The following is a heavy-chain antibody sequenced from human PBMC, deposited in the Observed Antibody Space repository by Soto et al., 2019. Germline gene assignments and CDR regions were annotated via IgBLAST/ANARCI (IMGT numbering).Heavy chain of an antibody. V-gene: IGHV5-51*01. J-gene: IGHJ3*01. CDR3: ARQQAAVDF. CDR2: IFPADSDT. D-gene: IGHD6-13*01. Sequence: SLKIRRSASGGRFIAFWSGWIRQMPGKGLEWMGIIFPADSDTRYSPSFQGQVTISADKSISTAYLQWSSLKASDTAMYYCARQQAAVDFWGQRTMVTVSS. CDR1: GGRFIAFW.